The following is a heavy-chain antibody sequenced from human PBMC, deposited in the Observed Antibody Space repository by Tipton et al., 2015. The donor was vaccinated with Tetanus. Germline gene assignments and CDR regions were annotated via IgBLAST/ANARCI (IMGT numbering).Heavy chain of an antibody. V-gene: IGHV4-59*08. CDR2: IYYSGST. Sequence: TLSLTCTVSGVSISSYYWSWIRQPPGKGLEWIGYIYYSGSTNYNPSLKSRVTISVDTSKNQFSLKLSSVTAADTAVYYCARQCVVPAAENDYVDNAFDSWGQGTLVTVSS. J-gene: IGHJ4*02. CDR3: ARQCVVPAAENDYVDNAFDS. CDR1: GVSISSYY. D-gene: IGHD2-2*01.